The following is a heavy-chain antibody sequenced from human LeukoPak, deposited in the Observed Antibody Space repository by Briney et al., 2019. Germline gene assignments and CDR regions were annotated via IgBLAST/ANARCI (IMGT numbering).Heavy chain of an antibody. CDR1: GYTFTGYY. Sequence: ASVKVSRKASGYTFTGYYMHWVRQAPGQGLEWMGRINPNSGGTNYAQKFQGRVTMTRDTSISTAYMELSRLRSDDTAVYYCARDPGSYDYGMDVWGQGTTVTVSS. J-gene: IGHJ6*02. CDR3: ARDPGSYDYGMDV. CDR2: INPNSGGT. V-gene: IGHV1-2*06. D-gene: IGHD2-2*01.